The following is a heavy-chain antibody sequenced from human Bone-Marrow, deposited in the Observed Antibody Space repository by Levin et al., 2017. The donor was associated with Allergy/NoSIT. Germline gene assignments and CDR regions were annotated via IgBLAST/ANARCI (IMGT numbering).Heavy chain of an antibody. D-gene: IGHD3-16*01. V-gene: IGHV1-8*01. CDR3: ARTGLGGTALHDAFDI. J-gene: IGHJ3*02. CDR1: GYTFTSYD. Sequence: GESLKISCKASGYTFTSYDINWVRQATGQGLEWMGWMNPNSGNTGYAQKFQGRVTMTRNTSISTAYMELSSLRSEDTAVYYCARTGLGGTALHDAFDIWGQGTMVTVSS. CDR2: MNPNSGNT.